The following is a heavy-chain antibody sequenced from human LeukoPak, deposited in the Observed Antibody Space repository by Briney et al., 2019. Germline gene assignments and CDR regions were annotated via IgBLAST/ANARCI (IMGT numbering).Heavy chain of an antibody. CDR1: GFTFSDYA. V-gene: IGHV3-23*01. CDR3: ARRNGGGSPGGFDY. CDR2: MSGSGSSA. Sequence: GGSLRLSCAASGFTFSDYAMNWVRQAPGKGPEWVSVMSGSGSSAYYADSVKGRFTISRDNSKNTLDLQMNSLRVEDTALYYCARRNGGGSPGGFDYWGQGTLVTVST. D-gene: IGHD2-15*01. J-gene: IGHJ4*02.